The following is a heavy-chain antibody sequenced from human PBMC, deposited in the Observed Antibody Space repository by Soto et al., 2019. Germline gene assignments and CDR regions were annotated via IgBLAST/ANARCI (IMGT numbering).Heavy chain of an antibody. D-gene: IGHD3-22*01. CDR1: GFTFSDYY. CDR2: ISSSGSTI. J-gene: IGHJ3*02. Sequence: GGSLRLSCAASGFTFSDYYMSWIRQAPGKGLEWVSYISSSGSTIYYADSVKGRFTISRDNAKNSLYLQMNSLRAEDTAVYYCARDYYDSSGYGDAFDIRGQGTMVTVSS. CDR3: ARDYYDSSGYGDAFDI. V-gene: IGHV3-11*01.